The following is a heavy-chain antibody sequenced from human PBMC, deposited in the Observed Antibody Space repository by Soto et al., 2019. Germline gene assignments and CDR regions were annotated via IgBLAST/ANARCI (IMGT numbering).Heavy chain of an antibody. J-gene: IGHJ2*01. V-gene: IGHV1-69*12. CDR3: ARGNHRWLQVWYFCL. D-gene: IGHD5-12*01. Sequence: QVQLVQSGAEVKKPGSSVTVSCKASGGTFSSYTISWVRQAPGQGLEWMGGIIPIFGTANYAQKFQGRVTMPAEESTNTAYMELSRLSSEDTAVYYCARGNHRWLQVWYFCLWGRGTLVTVSS. CDR2: IIPIFGTA. CDR1: GGTFSSYT.